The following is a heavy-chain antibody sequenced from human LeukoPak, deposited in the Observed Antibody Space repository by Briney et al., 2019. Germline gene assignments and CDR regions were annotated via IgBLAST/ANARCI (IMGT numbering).Heavy chain of an antibody. Sequence: ASVKVSCKASGYTFTSYGISWVRQAPGQGLEWMGWISAYNGNTNYAQKLQGRVTMIRDTSTSTVYMELSSLRSEDTAVYYCARDADDSNFVGWFDPWGLGTLVTVSS. CDR1: GYTFTSYG. J-gene: IGHJ5*02. D-gene: IGHD4-11*01. CDR2: ISAYNGNT. CDR3: ARDADDSNFVGWFDP. V-gene: IGHV1-18*01.